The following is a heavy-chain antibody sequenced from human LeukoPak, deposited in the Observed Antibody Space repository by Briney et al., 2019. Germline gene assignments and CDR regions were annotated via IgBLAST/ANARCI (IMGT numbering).Heavy chain of an antibody. J-gene: IGHJ6*02. CDR1: GFTVSSTY. D-gene: IGHD3-16*01. CDR2: IYKDGKI. V-gene: IGHV3-53*01. Sequence: PGGSLRLSCAASGFTVSSTYMSWVRQAPGKGLEWVSVIYKDGKIYYIDSVKGRFTISRDTSKNTLYLQMNSLRVEDTAVYYCARGTYYYSAMDVWGQGTTVTVSS. CDR3: ARGTYYYSAMDV.